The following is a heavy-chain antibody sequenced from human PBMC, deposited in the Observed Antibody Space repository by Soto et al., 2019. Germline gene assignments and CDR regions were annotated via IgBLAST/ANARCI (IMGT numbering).Heavy chain of an antibody. CDR3: AKDRGGGWVIDY. Sequence: EVFLLESGGGSAQPGESLRLSCVTSGFILNRHAMSWVRQAPGKGLDWVSVISYRTTNTHYADSVKGRFTISRDESKNTVYLQTNNPGVEDTAVYYCAKDRGGGWVIDYWGQGTQVTVSS. J-gene: IGHJ4*02. V-gene: IGHV3-23*01. CDR2: ISYRTTNT. D-gene: IGHD6-19*01. CDR1: GFILNRHA.